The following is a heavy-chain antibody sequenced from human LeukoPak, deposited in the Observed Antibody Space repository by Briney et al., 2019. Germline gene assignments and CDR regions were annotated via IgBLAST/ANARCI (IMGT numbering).Heavy chain of an antibody. CDR1: GFTFSNAW. CDR2: IKSKTDGGTT. V-gene: IGHV3-15*01. Sequence: PGGSLRLSCAASGFTFSNAWMSWVRQAPGKGLEWVDRIKSKTDGGTTDYAAPVKGRFTISRDDSKNTLYLQMNSLKTEDTAVYYCTTDLSGSLDYWGQGTLVTVSS. CDR3: TTDLSGSLDY. D-gene: IGHD1-26*01. J-gene: IGHJ4*02.